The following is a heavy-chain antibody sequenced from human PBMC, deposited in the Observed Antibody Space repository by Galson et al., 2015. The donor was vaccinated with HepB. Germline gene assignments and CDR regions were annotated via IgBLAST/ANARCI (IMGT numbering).Heavy chain of an antibody. CDR1: GFTFSSYA. Sequence: SLRLSCAASGFTFSSYAMRWVRQAPGKGLEGVSAIRGRGGRTDYADSVKGRFTISRDNSKNTLYLQMNSLRAEDTAVYYCAKDLRYCGGDCYLPDYAFYIWGQGTMVTVSS. CDR3: AKDLRYCGGDCYLPDYAFYI. V-gene: IGHV3-23*01. D-gene: IGHD2-21*02. J-gene: IGHJ3*02. CDR2: IRGRGGRT.